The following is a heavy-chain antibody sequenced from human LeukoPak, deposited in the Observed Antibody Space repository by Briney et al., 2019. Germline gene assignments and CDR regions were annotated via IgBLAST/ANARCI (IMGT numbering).Heavy chain of an antibody. CDR1: GFTFSSYG. Sequence: GGSLRLSCAASGFTFSSYGMHWVRQAPGKGLEWVAFIRYDGSNKYYADSVKGRFTISRDNSKNTLYLQMNSLRAEDTAVYYCAKDFGYYDSSGADYWGQGTLVTVSS. CDR2: IRYDGSNK. CDR3: AKDFGYYDSSGADY. J-gene: IGHJ4*02. D-gene: IGHD3-22*01. V-gene: IGHV3-30*02.